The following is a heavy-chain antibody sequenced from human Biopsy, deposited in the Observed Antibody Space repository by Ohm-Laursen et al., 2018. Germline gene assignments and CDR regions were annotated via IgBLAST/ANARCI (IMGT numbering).Heavy chain of an antibody. Sequence: TLSLTRTVSGGSDSSGGFYWSWIRQHPGKGLEWIGYIYYSGTTYYNPSLKSLVTISVDTSKNQFSLKLNSVTAADTAVYYCARRPYGGTRYWYFDLWGRGPLVTVSS. J-gene: IGHJ2*01. CDR3: ARRPYGGTRYWYFDL. V-gene: IGHV4-31*01. CDR2: IYYSGTT. CDR1: GGSDSSGGFY. D-gene: IGHD4-23*01.